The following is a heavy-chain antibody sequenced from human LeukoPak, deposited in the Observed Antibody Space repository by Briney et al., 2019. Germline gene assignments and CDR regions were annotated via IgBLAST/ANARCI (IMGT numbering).Heavy chain of an antibody. Sequence: AAVQVSCQASGYTFTTYAMHWVRQAPGQRLEWMGWINAGNGNTKYSQKFQARVTITRDTSASTAYMELSSLRSEDTAVYYCARDPIGSRLPYFFDYWGQGTLVTVSS. V-gene: IGHV1-3*01. CDR1: GYTFTTYA. CDR3: ARDPIGSRLPYFFDY. D-gene: IGHD6-13*01. J-gene: IGHJ4*02. CDR2: INAGNGNT.